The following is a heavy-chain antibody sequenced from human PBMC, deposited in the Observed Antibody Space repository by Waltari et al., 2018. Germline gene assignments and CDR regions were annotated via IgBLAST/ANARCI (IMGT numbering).Heavy chain of an antibody. CDR2: IYYSGST. J-gene: IGHJ6*03. V-gene: IGHV4-59*01. D-gene: IGHD5-18*01. CDR1: GGSISSYY. CDR3: ARGVGYSYGSYYYYYMDV. Sequence: QVQLQESGPGLVKPSETLSLTCTVSGGSISSYYWSWIRQPPGKGLEWIGYIYYSGSTNYNPSLKSRVTISVETSKNQFSLKLSSVTAADTAVYYCARGVGYSYGSYYYYYMDVWGKGTTVTVSS.